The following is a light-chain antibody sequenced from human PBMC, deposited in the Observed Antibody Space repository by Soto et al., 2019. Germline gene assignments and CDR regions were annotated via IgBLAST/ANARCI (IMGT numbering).Light chain of an antibody. CDR1: QGISTY. Sequence: DIQLTQSPSFLSASVGDSVTLTCRASQGISTYLAWYQQKPGKAPQLLIYAASTLQSGVPSRFSGSGSGTEFTLTISSPQPEDFATYCCQQLNSSPFTFGPGTKVDIK. CDR2: AAS. V-gene: IGKV1-9*01. J-gene: IGKJ3*01. CDR3: QQLNSSPFT.